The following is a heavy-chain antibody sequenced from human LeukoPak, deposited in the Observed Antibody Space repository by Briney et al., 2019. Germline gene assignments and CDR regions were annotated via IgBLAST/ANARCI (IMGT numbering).Heavy chain of an antibody. CDR3: ARDEYSSSSGYYYYYMDV. D-gene: IGHD6-6*01. CDR2: IIPIFGTA. J-gene: IGHJ6*03. CDR1: GGTFSSYA. Sequence: ASVKVSCKASGGTFSSYAISWVRQAPGQGLEWMGGIIPIFGTANYARKFQGRVTITADESTSTAYMELSSLRSEDTAVYYCARDEYSSSSGYYYYYMDVWGKGTTVTVSS. V-gene: IGHV1-69*13.